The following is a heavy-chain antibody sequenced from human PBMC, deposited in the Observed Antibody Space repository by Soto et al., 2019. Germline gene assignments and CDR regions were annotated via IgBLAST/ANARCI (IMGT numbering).Heavy chain of an antibody. CDR1: GYTFTSYY. J-gene: IGHJ6*02. V-gene: IGHV1-46*01. CDR2: INPSGGST. Sequence: ASVKVSCKASGYTFTSYYMHWVRQAPGQGLEWMGIINPSGGSTSYAQKFQGRVTMTRDTSTSTVYMELGSLRSEDTAVYYCASGALEYDFWSGYYANNLSKYYYYGMDVWGQGTTVTVSS. D-gene: IGHD3-3*01. CDR3: ASGALEYDFWSGYYANNLSKYYYYGMDV.